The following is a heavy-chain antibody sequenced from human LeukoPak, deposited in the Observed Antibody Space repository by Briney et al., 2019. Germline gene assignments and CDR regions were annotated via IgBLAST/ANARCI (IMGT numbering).Heavy chain of an antibody. V-gene: IGHV1-2*02. CDR1: GYTFTGYY. CDR2: INPNSGGT. Sequence: ASVKVSCKASGYTFTGYYMHWARQAPGQGLEWMGWINPNSGGTNYAQKFQGRVTMTRDTYISTAYMELSRLRSDDTAVYYCARDLGYYDSSGLDYWGQGTLVTVSS. D-gene: IGHD3-22*01. J-gene: IGHJ4*02. CDR3: ARDLGYYDSSGLDY.